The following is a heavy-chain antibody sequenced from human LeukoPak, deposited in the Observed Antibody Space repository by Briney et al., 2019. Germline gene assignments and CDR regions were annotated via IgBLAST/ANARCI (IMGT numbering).Heavy chain of an antibody. D-gene: IGHD5-18*01. J-gene: IGHJ5*02. V-gene: IGHV4-39*01. CDR3: ARLGYGNGRVNWFDP. CDR2: TKYGAST. Sequence: TKYGASTFYNPSLRSRVTISVDTSKNQFSLKVNSVTAADTAVYYCARLGYGNGRVNWFDPWGQGNLVTVSS.